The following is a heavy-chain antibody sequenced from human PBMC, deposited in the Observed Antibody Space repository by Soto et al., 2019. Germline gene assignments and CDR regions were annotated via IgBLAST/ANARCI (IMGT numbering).Heavy chain of an antibody. CDR2: IIPIFGTA. V-gene: IGHV1-69*13. CDR3: ARVDIVVVPAAMRPYYYYGMDV. CDR1: GGTFSSYA. D-gene: IGHD2-2*01. Sequence: SVKVSCKASGGTFSSYAISWVRQAPGQGLEWMGGIIPIFGTANYAQKFQGRVTITADESTSTAYMELSSLRSEDTAVYYCARVDIVVVPAAMRPYYYYGMDVWGQGTTVTVSS. J-gene: IGHJ6*02.